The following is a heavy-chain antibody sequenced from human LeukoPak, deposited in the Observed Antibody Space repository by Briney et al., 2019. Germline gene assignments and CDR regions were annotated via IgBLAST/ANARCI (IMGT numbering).Heavy chain of an antibody. CDR3: ARSGGYSSSWSL. V-gene: IGHV4-59*01. Sequence: SETLSLTCTVSGGSISTYYWNWIRQPPGKGLERIGYISNTEITTYNPSLKSRVTISVDTSKSQFSLKLSSVTAADTAVYYCARSGGYSSSWSLWGQGTLVTVSS. CDR2: ISNTEIT. D-gene: IGHD6-13*01. J-gene: IGHJ4*02. CDR1: GGSISTYY.